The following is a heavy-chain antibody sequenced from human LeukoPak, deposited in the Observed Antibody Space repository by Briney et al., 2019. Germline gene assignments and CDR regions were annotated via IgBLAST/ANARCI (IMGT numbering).Heavy chain of an antibody. J-gene: IGHJ4*02. V-gene: IGHV3-48*04. CDR3: ARGVAAGDY. D-gene: IGHD6-13*01. Sequence: GGSLRLSCAASGFSFSSYSMNWVRQAPGKGLEWISYISLSSSMIYYADSVKGRFTISRDNAKNSLYLQMNSLRAEDTAVYYCARGVAAGDYWGQGTLVTVSS. CDR1: GFSFSSYS. CDR2: ISLSSSMI.